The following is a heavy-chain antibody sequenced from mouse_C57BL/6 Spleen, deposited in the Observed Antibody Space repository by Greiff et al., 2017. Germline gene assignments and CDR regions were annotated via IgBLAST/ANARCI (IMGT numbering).Heavy chain of an antibody. V-gene: IGHV5-9-1*02. CDR1: GFTFSSYA. J-gene: IGHJ2*01. D-gene: IGHD3-2*02. CDR2: ISSGGDYL. Sequence: DVMLVESGEGLVKPGGSLKLSCAASGFTFSSYAMSWVRQTPEKRLEWVAYISSGGDYLYYADTVKGRFTISRDNARNTLYLQMSSLKSEDTAMXYCTREGQLRPPYFDYWGQGTTLTVSS. CDR3: TREGQLRPPYFDY.